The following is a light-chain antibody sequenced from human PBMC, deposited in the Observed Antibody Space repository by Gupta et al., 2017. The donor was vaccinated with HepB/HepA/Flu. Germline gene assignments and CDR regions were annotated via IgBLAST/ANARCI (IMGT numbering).Light chain of an antibody. V-gene: IGLV2-11*01. CDR1: SSDVGRYNY. J-gene: IGLJ2*01. Sequence: QPALTQPRSVSGSPGQSVPISCSGTSSDVGRYNYVSWYQHRPGKGPKLIIYDVNKWPSGVPGRFSGSKSGNTASLTISGLQAEDEAVYYCCSYAGSKIFVAFGEGTKLTVL. CDR2: DVN. CDR3: CSYAGSKIFVA.